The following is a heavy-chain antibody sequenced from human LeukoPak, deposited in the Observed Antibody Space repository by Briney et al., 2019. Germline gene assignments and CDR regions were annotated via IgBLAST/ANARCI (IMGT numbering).Heavy chain of an antibody. D-gene: IGHD3-10*01. CDR2: INPSGGST. Sequence: ASVKVSCTASGYTFTSYYMHWVRQAPGQGLEWMGIINPSGGSTSYAQKFQGRVTVTRDTSTSTVYMELSSLRSEDTAVYYCARGSPIIMVRGGRGQGMDVWGQGTTVTVSS. CDR3: ARGSPIIMVRGGRGQGMDV. J-gene: IGHJ6*02. CDR1: GYTFTSYY. V-gene: IGHV1-46*01.